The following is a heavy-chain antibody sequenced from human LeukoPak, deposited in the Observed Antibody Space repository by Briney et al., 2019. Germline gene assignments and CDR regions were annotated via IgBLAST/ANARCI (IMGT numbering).Heavy chain of an antibody. CDR1: GFTFSTYS. V-gene: IGHV3-21*04. J-gene: IGHJ5*02. CDR3: ATAPFDP. CDR2: ISNSTTYI. Sequence: GGSLRLSCAASGFTFSTYSMNWVRQAPGKGLEWVSYISNSTTYIYYADSVKGRFTIYRDNSKNTLYLQMNSLRAEGTAVYYCATAPFDPWGQGTLVTVSS.